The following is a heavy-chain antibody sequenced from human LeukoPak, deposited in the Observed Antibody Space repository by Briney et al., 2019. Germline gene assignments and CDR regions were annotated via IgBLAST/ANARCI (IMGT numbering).Heavy chain of an antibody. CDR1: GFTFSNYW. V-gene: IGHV3-7*01. J-gene: IGHJ4*02. CDR2: IKQDGSDK. CDR3: ARVSLVDSGEPTADRQFQY. Sequence: GGSLSLSCATSGFTFSNYWMTWVRQAPGKGLEWVANIKQDGSDKNYVKSVKGRFTVSRDNAKNSLSLEMNSLRADDTATYYCARVSLVDSGEPTADRQFQYWGQGTLVTVSS. D-gene: IGHD6-6*01.